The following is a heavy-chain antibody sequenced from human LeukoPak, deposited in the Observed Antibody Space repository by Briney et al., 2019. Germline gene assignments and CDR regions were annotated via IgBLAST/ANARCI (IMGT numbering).Heavy chain of an antibody. J-gene: IGHJ6*02. CDR1: GLNFSNYW. CDR3: ARPHYYDSSGYYPYYYYYGMDV. CDR2: INSDGSST. D-gene: IGHD3-22*01. V-gene: IGHV3-74*01. Sequence: PGGSLRLSCAASGLNFSNYWMHWLRQAPAKGLARVSRINSDGSSTRHADSVKGRFTISRDNAKNTLYLQMNSLRAEDTAVYYCARPHYYDSSGYYPYYYYYGMDVWGQGTTVTVSS.